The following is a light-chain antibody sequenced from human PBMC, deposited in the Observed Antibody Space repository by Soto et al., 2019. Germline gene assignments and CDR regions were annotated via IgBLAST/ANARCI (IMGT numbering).Light chain of an antibody. Sequence: DIQMTQSPSTLSASVGVRVTITCRASQSISSWLAWYQQKPGKAPKIMIYKASSLESGVPSSFSGSGSGTEFTLTISSLQPDDFASYYCHQYNAYPWTFGQGTKVEIK. CDR2: KAS. CDR1: QSISSW. J-gene: IGKJ1*01. V-gene: IGKV1-5*03. CDR3: HQYNAYPWT.